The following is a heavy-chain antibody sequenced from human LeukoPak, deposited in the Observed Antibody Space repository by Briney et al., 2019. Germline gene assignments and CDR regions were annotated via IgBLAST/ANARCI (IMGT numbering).Heavy chain of an antibody. CDR3: ARCSARPGYYYYYYMDV. J-gene: IGHJ6*03. D-gene: IGHD6-6*01. CDR1: GGSISSSSYY. Sequence: SSETLSLTCTVSGGSISSSSYYWGWIRQPPGKGLEWIGSIYHSGSTYYNPSLKSRVTISVDTSKNQFSLKLSSVTAADTAVYYCARCSARPGYYYYYYMDVWGKGTTVTVSS. V-gene: IGHV4-39*07. CDR2: IYHSGST.